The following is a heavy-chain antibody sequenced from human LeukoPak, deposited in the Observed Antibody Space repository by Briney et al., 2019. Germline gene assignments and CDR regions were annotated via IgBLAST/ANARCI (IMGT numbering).Heavy chain of an antibody. V-gene: IGHV1-2*02. CDR2: INPNSGDT. J-gene: IGHJ4*02. CDR1: GYTFTGYY. D-gene: IGHD5-12*01. CDR3: ARGQYSNTHTSI. Sequence: ASVKVSCKSSGYTFTGYYMHWVRQAPGQGLEWMGWINPNSGDTNYAQKFQGRVTMTRDTSISTAYMELSRLTSDDTAVYYCARGQYSNTHTSIWGQGTLVTVS.